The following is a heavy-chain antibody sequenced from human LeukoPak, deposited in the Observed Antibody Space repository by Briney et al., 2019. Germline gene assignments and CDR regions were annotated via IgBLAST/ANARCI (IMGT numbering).Heavy chain of an antibody. D-gene: IGHD2/OR15-2a*01. CDR3: ARDDAPDGGFLDY. CDR1: GFTFRNYA. V-gene: IGHV3-23*01. Sequence: PGGSLRLSCAASGFTFRNYAMSWVRQAPGKALEWVSRVDGGGSTSCADSVRGRFSISRDSSKSTLYLQMGSLRGEDTAVYYCARDDAPDGGFLDYWGQGTLVTVSS. CDR2: VDGGGST. J-gene: IGHJ4*02.